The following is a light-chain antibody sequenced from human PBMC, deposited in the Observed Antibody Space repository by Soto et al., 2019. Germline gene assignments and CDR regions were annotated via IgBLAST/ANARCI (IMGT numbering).Light chain of an antibody. CDR1: QTISSW. CDR2: KAS. CDR3: QQLNGYPLT. J-gene: IGKJ1*01. Sequence: DIQMTQSPSTLSGSVGDRVTITCRASQTISSWLAWYQQKPGKAPKLLIYKASTLKSGVPSRFSGSGSGTEFTLTISSLQPDDFATYYCQQLNGYPLTFGQGTKVDIK. V-gene: IGKV1-5*03.